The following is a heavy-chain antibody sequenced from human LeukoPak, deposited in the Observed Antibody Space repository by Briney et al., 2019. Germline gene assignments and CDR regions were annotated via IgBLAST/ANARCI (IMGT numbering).Heavy chain of an antibody. Sequence: SETLSLTCTVSGGSISSSSYYWGWIRQPPGKGLEWIGSIYYSGSTYYNPSLKSRVTISVDTSKNQFSLKLSSVTAADTAVYYCARAQGRATGPWDYWGQGTLVTVSS. CDR3: ARAQGRATGPWDY. J-gene: IGHJ4*02. CDR1: GGSISSSSYY. V-gene: IGHV4-39*07. CDR2: IYYSGST. D-gene: IGHD7-27*01.